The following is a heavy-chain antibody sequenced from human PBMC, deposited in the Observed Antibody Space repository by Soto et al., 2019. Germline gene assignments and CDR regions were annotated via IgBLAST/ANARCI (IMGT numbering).Heavy chain of an antibody. Sequence: SETLSLTCTVSGGSISDNDYYWSWIRQPPGKGLEWIGYIYYSGSTYYNPSLKSRVTISVDTSKNQFSLKLSSVTAADTAVYYCAREGAARIMYWGQGTLVTVSS. CDR3: AREGAARIMY. CDR2: IYYSGST. CDR1: GGSISDNDYY. V-gene: IGHV4-30-4*08. D-gene: IGHD1-26*01. J-gene: IGHJ4*02.